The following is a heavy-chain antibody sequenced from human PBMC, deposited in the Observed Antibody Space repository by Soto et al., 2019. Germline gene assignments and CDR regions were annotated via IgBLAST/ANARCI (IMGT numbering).Heavy chain of an antibody. V-gene: IGHV1-18*01. CDR1: GYTFTSYG. J-gene: IGHJ6*02. Sequence: ASVKVSCKASGYTFTSYGISWVRQAPGQGLERVGWISAYNGNTNYAQKLQGRVTMTTDTSTSTAYMELRSLRSDDTAVYYCARALQFGVYYYGMDVWGQGTTVTVSS. D-gene: IGHD4-4*01. CDR2: ISAYNGNT. CDR3: ARALQFGVYYYGMDV.